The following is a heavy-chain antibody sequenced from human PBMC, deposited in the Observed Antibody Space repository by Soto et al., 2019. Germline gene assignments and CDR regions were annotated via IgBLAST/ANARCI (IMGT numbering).Heavy chain of an antibody. V-gene: IGHV4-34*01. CDR2: INHSGST. D-gene: IGHD3-3*01. CDR1: GGSFSGYY. J-gene: IGHJ4*02. Sequence: QVQLQQWGAGLLKPWETLSLTCAVYGGSFSGYYWSWIRHPPGKGLEWIGEINHSGSTTYNPSLKSRVTISVDTSKNQFSLKLTSVTAADTAVYYCARGRVALSYDFWSGYPASDYWGQGTLVTVSS. CDR3: ARGRVALSYDFWSGYPASDY.